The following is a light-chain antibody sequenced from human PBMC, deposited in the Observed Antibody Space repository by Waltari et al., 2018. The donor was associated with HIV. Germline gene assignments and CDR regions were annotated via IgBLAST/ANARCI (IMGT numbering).Light chain of an antibody. J-gene: IGLJ1*01. CDR2: KDK. CDR3: QSTDITGTYAV. CDR1: ALPKNF. V-gene: IGLV3-25*03. Sequence: YELTQSPSVSVSPGQTATITCFGDALPKNFAYWYQHKPGQAPVLLISKDKERPSGIPDRFSGSGSGTTVTLTISGVRAEDEADYYCQSTDITGTYAVFGPGTKVTVL.